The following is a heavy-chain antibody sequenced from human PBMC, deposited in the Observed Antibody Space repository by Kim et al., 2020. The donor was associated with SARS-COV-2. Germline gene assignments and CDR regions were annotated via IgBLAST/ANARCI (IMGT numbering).Heavy chain of an antibody. Sequence: KGRFTISRDNSKNTLYLQLNSLRAEDTAVYYCAKDSYGDYASYYYYGMDVWGQGTTVTVSS. J-gene: IGHJ6*02. CDR3: AKDSYGDYASYYYYGMDV. D-gene: IGHD4-17*01. V-gene: IGHV3-23*01.